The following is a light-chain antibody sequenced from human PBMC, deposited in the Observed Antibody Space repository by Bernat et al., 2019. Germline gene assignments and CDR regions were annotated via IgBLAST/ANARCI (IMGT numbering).Light chain of an antibody. V-gene: IGLV2-23*01. Sequence: QSALTQPASVSGSPGQSITISCVGTSSDVGTYNFVSWLQQHPGKAPKLIIYEDTKRPSGVSDRFSGSNSGNTASLTISGLQAEDEADYYCSSFAGTRDPFGTGTKVTVL. CDR3: SSFAGTRDP. CDR2: EDT. CDR1: SSDVGTYNF. J-gene: IGLJ1*01.